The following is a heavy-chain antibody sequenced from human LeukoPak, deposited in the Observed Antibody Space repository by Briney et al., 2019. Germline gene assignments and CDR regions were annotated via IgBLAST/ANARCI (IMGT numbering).Heavy chain of an antibody. Sequence: GGSLRLSCAVSGFTFSDYWMSWVRQAPGKGLEWVASIKGDGSEKQYVDSVKGRFTISRDNAKNSLYLQMNSLRAEDTAVYYCVRDFQNYWGQGTLVTVSS. CDR2: IKGDGSEK. CDR1: GFTFSDYW. D-gene: IGHD2/OR15-2a*01. J-gene: IGHJ4*02. V-gene: IGHV3-7*01. CDR3: VRDFQNY.